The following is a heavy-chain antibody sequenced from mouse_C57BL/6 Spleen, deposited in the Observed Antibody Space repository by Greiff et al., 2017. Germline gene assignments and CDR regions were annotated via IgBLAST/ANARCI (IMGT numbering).Heavy chain of an antibody. J-gene: IGHJ4*01. CDR1: GYAFSSYW. CDR3: ARGGGDYQYYYAMDY. Sequence: QVQLQQSGAELVKPGASVKISCKASGYAFSSYWMNWVKQRPGKGLEWIGQIYPGDGDTNYNGKFKGKATLTADKSSSTAYMQLSSLTSEDSAVYFCARGGGDYQYYYAMDYWGQGTSVTVSS. V-gene: IGHV1-80*01. D-gene: IGHD2-4*01. CDR2: IYPGDGDT.